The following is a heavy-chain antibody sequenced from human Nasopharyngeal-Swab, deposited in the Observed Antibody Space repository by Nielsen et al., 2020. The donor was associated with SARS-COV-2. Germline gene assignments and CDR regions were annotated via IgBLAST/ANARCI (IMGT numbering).Heavy chain of an antibody. V-gene: IGHV1-46*01. D-gene: IGHD5-12*01. CDR1: AYTFTSYY. Sequence: ASVKVSCKASAYTFTSYYMHWVRQAPGQGLEWMGIINPSGGSTSYAQKFQGRVTMTRDTSTSTVYMELSSLRSEDTAVYYCASFYSGYDDAFDIWGQGTMVTVSS. CDR3: ASFYSGYDDAFDI. CDR2: INPSGGST. J-gene: IGHJ3*02.